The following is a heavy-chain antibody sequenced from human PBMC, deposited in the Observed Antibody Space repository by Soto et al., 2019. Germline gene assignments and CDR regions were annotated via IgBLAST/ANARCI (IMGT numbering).Heavy chain of an antibody. J-gene: IGHJ6*02. Sequence: QVQLVQSGAEVKKPGASVKVSCKASGYTFTGYYMHWVRQAPGQGLEWMGWINTNSGGTKYAQKFQGWVTMTRDTSITTADMELNRLTSDDTAVYYCARDLAVAATSLYFYHSYSYGMDVWGQGTTVTVSS. CDR1: GYTFTGYY. V-gene: IGHV1-2*04. CDR2: INTNSGGT. CDR3: ARDLAVAATSLYFYHSYSYGMDV. D-gene: IGHD6-19*01.